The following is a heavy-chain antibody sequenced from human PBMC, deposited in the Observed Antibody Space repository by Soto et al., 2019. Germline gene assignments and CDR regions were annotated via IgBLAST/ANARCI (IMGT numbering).Heavy chain of an antibody. CDR1: GGSISSGGYY. D-gene: IGHD4-17*01. Sequence: QVQLQESGPGLVKPSQTLSLTCTVSGGSISSGGYYWSWIRQHPGKGLEWIGYIYYSGSTYYNPSLKCRVTISVDTSKNQCSLKLSSVTAADTAVYYCARGFSAVTTEDAFDIWGQGTMVTVSS. J-gene: IGHJ3*02. CDR2: IYYSGST. V-gene: IGHV4-31*03. CDR3: ARGFSAVTTEDAFDI.